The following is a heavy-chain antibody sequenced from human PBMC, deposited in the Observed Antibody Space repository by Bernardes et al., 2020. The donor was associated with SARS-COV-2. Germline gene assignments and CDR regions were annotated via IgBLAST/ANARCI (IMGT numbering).Heavy chain of an antibody. J-gene: IGHJ5*02. CDR1: GYSFTNYW. V-gene: IGHV5-51*01. CDR2: YYPGDSDT. D-gene: IGHD4-4*01. Sequence: GESLKISCKGSGYSFTNYWIGWVRQIPGAGLDWKGIYYPGDSDTRYSTSFQGQVTISADKSISTAYLQWSSLTASDTAMYYCARGWGYSNNYNWFDPWGQGTLVTVSS. CDR3: ARGWGYSNNYNWFDP.